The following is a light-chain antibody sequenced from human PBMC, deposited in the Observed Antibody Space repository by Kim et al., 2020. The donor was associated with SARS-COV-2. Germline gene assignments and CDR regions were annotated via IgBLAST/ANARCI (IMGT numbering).Light chain of an antibody. CDR2: AAS. V-gene: IGKV1-27*01. J-gene: IGKJ1*01. CDR1: QGISNY. CDR3: QEYDRAPWT. Sequence: DIQMTQSPPSLSVSVGDRVTITCRASQGISNYLAWYQQKPGKVPKLLIYAASALHSGVPSRFSGSGSGTDFTLTISSLQPEDVATYYCQEYDRAPWTFGHGTKVEIK.